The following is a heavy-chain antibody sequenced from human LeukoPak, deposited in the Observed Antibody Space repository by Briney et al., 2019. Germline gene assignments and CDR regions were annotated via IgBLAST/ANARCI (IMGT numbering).Heavy chain of an antibody. CDR1: GFTFSAYE. J-gene: IGHJ4*02. CDR2: MSSTGDII. Sequence: GGSLRLSCAASGFTFSAYEMHWVRQAPGKGLEWVSYMSSTGDIIYYADSVKGRFTISRDNAKNSLYLQMDSLRAEDTAVYYCARDDGGRHTSSLDYWGQGTLVAVSS. V-gene: IGHV3-48*03. CDR3: ARDDGGRHTSSLDY. D-gene: IGHD6-6*01.